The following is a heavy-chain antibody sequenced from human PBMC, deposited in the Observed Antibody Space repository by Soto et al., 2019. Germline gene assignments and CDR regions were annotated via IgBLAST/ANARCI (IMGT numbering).Heavy chain of an antibody. V-gene: IGHV4-39*01. Sequence: SETLSLTCTVSGGSISSSSYYWGWIRQPPGKGLEWIGSIYYSGSTYYNPSLKSRVTISVDTSKNQFSLKLSPVTAADTAVYYCACIFSGGYGYGFYYYGMDVWGQGTTVT. CDR2: IYYSGST. CDR1: GGSISSSSYY. D-gene: IGHD5-18*01. CDR3: ACIFSGGYGYGFYYYGMDV. J-gene: IGHJ6*02.